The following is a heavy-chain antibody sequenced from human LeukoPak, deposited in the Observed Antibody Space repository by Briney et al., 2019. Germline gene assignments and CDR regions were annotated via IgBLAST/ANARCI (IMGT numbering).Heavy chain of an antibody. Sequence: SETLSLTCTVSGGSISSTGYYWAWIRQPAGKGLEWIGHIDNSGSTNCNPSLKSRVTISVDTSKNQFSLNLTSVTAADTAVYYCARDCEFCDLLFYMNVWGKGTTVTVSS. V-gene: IGHV4-61*09. J-gene: IGHJ6*03. CDR1: GGSISSTGYY. D-gene: IGHD3-16*01. CDR2: IDNSGST. CDR3: ARDCEFCDLLFYMNV.